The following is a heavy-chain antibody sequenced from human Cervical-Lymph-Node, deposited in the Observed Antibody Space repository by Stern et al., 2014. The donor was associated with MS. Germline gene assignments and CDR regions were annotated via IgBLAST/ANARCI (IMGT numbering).Heavy chain of an antibody. CDR1: GYTFTNYA. V-gene: IGHV1-3*01. CDR2: IHPGNGDA. CDR3: ERGYSTTYLDY. Sequence: VQLVQSGAEVKKPGASVKVSCKASGYTFTNYALHWVRQAPGQRPEWMGWIHPGNGDAKYSQNFQDRVTITRDTSANTVYMELRSLRVEDTAMYYCERGYSTTYLDYWGQGTLVTVSS. J-gene: IGHJ4*02. D-gene: IGHD6-13*01.